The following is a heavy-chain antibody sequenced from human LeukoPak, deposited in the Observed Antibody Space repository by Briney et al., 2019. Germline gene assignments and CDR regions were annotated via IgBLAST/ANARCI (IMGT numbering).Heavy chain of an antibody. CDR2: ISYDGNNQ. V-gene: IGHV3-30-3*01. D-gene: IGHD7-27*01. Sequence: GRSLRLSCAASGFTFSTYAMHWVRQAPGKGLEWVAVISYDGNNQDYPDSVKGRFTISRDNAKNTLYLQVNSLRAEDTAVYYCARDFRWGYDYWGQGTLVTVSS. CDR3: ARDFRWGYDY. J-gene: IGHJ4*02. CDR1: GFTFSTYA.